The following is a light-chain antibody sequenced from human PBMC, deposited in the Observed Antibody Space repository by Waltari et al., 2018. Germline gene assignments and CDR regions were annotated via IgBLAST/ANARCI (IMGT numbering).Light chain of an antibody. J-gene: IGLJ3*02. V-gene: IGLV4-69*01. CDR2: VHIDGSH. Sequence: QVVLTPSPSASTSLGVSVNLTCTLDTGRTTSATPCHQQQPEKGPRYLMKVHIDGSHTNADGVPDRFSGSSSGAERYLIISSLQSEDEADYYCQTWGSGIVVFGGGTKLTVL. CDR1: TGRTTSA. CDR3: QTWGSGIVV.